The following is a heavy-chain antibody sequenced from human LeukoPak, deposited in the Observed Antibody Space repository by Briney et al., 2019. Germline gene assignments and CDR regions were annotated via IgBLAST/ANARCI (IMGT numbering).Heavy chain of an antibody. J-gene: IGHJ4*02. CDR2: IYYSGST. Sequence: PSQTLSLTCTVSGGSISSSSYYWGWIRQPPGKGLEWIGSIYYSGSTYYNPSLKSRVTISVDTSKNQFSLKLSSVTAADTAVYYCAIEGGDSSSLDYWGQGTLVTVSS. CDR3: AIEGGDSSSLDY. V-gene: IGHV4-39*02. D-gene: IGHD6-6*01. CDR1: GGSISSSSYY.